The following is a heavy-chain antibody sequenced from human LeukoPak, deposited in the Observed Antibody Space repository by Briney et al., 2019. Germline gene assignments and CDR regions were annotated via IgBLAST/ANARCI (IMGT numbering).Heavy chain of an antibody. J-gene: IGHJ4*02. D-gene: IGHD2-2*01. Sequence: PGGSLRLSCAASGFTFSSYAMSWVRQAPGKGLEWVAFIRNDGSNKYYADSVKGRFTISRENSKNTLYLQINSLRAEETAVYYCAKDQSSFCSRSSCYALHYWGQGTLVTVSS. CDR3: AKDQSSFCSRSSCYALHY. CDR1: GFTFSSYA. CDR2: IRNDGSNK. V-gene: IGHV3-30*02.